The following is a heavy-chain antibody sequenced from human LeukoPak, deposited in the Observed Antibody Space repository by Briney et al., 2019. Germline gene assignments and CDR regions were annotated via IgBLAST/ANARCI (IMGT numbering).Heavy chain of an antibody. Sequence: SETLSLTCTVSGGSVSSYYWNWLRQPPGKGLEWVGYIYYSGRTNYNPSLRRRVTISVDTSKNQFSLKLSSVPAADTAVYYCARGWASGSYYNYWGQGTLVTVSS. CDR3: ARGWASGSYYNY. J-gene: IGHJ4*02. CDR2: IYYSGRT. D-gene: IGHD1-26*01. V-gene: IGHV4-59*02. CDR1: GGSVSSYY.